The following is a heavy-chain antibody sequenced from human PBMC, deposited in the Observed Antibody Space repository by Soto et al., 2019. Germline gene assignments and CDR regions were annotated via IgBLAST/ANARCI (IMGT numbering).Heavy chain of an antibody. J-gene: IGHJ4*02. D-gene: IGHD3-22*01. CDR2: IYYSGST. CDR3: AHSSGYYYVNY. Sequence: SETLSLTCTVSGDSISSSSYYWGWIRQPPGKGLEWIGSIYYSGSTYYNPSLKSRVTISVDTSKNQFSLKLSSVTAADTAVYYCAHSSGYYYVNYWGQGTLVTVSS. V-gene: IGHV4-39*01. CDR1: GDSISSSSYY.